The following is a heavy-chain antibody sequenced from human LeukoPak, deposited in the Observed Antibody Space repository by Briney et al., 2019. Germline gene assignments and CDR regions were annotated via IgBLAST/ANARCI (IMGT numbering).Heavy chain of an antibody. CDR2: ITPGNSVT. CDR1: GYSFKTYW. V-gene: IGHV5-51*01. Sequence: GESLKISCKASGYSFKTYWIGWMRQMPGKGLEWMAIITPGNSVTHYSPSLQGQVTISADKSISTAYLQWSSLKASDSAMYYCATRIDGTYYWGQGTLVTVSS. D-gene: IGHD1-26*01. CDR3: ATRIDGTYY. J-gene: IGHJ4*02.